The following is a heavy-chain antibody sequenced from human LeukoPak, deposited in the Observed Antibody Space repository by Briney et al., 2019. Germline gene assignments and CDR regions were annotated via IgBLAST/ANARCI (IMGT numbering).Heavy chain of an antibody. CDR1: VYLLAQNYS. CDR3: ARYDSRGSASTRFDY. D-gene: IGHD3-16*01. CDR2: IYGTGST. J-gene: IGHJ4*02. V-gene: IGHV4-38-2*01. Sequence: SETLSLTCAVSVYLLAQNYSWGWIRQPPGKGLEWIGRIYGTGSTSYNPSLMNRVTMSVDTSKNHFSLKLTSVTAADTAFDYCARYDSRGSASTRFDYWGQGILVTISS.